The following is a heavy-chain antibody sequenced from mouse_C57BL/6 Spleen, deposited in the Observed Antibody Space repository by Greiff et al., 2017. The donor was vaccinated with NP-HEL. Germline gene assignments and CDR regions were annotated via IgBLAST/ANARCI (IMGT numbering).Heavy chain of an antibody. V-gene: IGHV1-22*01. CDR3: ARSPGAMDY. Sequence: VHVKQSGPELVKPGASVKMSCKASGYTFTDYNMHWVKQSHGKSLEWIGYINPNNGGTSYNQKFKGKATLTVNKSSSTAYMELRSLTSEDSAVYDCARSPGAMDYWGQGTSVTVSS. CDR2: INPNNGGT. J-gene: IGHJ4*01. CDR1: GYTFTDYN.